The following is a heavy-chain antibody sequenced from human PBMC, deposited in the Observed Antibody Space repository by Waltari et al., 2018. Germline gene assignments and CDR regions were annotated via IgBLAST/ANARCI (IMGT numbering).Heavy chain of an antibody. Sequence: EVQLVESGGGLVQPGGSLRLSCAAFGFTFRNCWMDWVRQAPGKGLVWVSRIYGDGTTTHYADSVKGRFSVSRDNAKNTLYLQMNSLRAEDTAVYYCARTVAGSFDHWGQGTLVNVSS. CDR3: ARTVAGSFDH. V-gene: IGHV3-74*01. CDR1: GFTFRNCW. J-gene: IGHJ4*02. CDR2: IYGDGTTT. D-gene: IGHD6-19*01.